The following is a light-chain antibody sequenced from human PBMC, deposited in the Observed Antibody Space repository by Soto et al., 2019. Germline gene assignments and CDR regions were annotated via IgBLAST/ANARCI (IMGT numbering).Light chain of an antibody. Sequence: QSALTQPASVSGSPGQSITISCTGTSSDVGGYNYVSWYQQYPGKAPKPMIYDVSNRPSGVSNRFSGSKSGNTASLTISGLQAEDEADYYCSSYASSSSYVFGTGTKLTVL. CDR2: DVS. CDR1: SSDVGGYNY. CDR3: SSYASSSSYV. V-gene: IGLV2-14*01. J-gene: IGLJ1*01.